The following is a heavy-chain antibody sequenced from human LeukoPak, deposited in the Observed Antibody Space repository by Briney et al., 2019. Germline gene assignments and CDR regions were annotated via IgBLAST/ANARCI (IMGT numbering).Heavy chain of an antibody. V-gene: IGHV1-18*01. CDR1: GYTFTSYG. D-gene: IGHD2-2*01. CDR3: ARDYPSSFYCSSTSCSQVGMDV. CDR2: ISAYNGNT. J-gene: IGHJ6*03. Sequence: ASVTVSCKASGYTFTSYGISWVRQAPEQGLEWMGWISAYNGNTNYAQKLQGRVTMTTDTSTSTAYMELRSLRSDDTAVYYCARDYPSSFYCSSTSCSQVGMDVWGKGTTVTVSS.